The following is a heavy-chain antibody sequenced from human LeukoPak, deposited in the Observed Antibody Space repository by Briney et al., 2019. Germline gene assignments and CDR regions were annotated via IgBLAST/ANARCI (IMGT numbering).Heavy chain of an antibody. J-gene: IGHJ3*02. V-gene: IGHV3-23*01. CDR1: GFTFSSYA. D-gene: IGHD3-3*01. CDR2: ISGSGGST. Sequence: PGGSLRLSCAASGFTFSSYAMSWVRQAPGKGLEWVSAISGSGGSTYYADSVKGRFTISRDNSKNTLYLQMNSLRAEDTAVYYCAKDRHDFWSGYYRDAFDIWGQGTMVTVSS. CDR3: AKDRHDFWSGYYRDAFDI.